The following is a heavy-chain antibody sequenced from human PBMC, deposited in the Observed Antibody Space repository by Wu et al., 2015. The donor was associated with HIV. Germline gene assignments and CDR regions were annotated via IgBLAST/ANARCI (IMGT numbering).Heavy chain of an antibody. D-gene: IGHD6-19*01. CDR2: INPNSGGT. J-gene: IGHJ6*02. CDR1: GYTFTGYY. V-gene: IGHV1-2*02. Sequence: VKKPGASVKVSCKASGYTFTGYYMHWVRQAPGQGLEWMGWINPNSGGTNYAQKFQGRVTMTRDTSISTAYMELSRLRSDDTAVYYCARFNKGSGWEYYYGMDVWGQGTTVTVSS. CDR3: ARFNKGSGWEYYYGMDV.